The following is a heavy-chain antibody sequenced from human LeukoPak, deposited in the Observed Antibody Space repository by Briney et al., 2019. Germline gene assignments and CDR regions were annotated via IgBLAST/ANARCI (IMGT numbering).Heavy chain of an antibody. J-gene: IGHJ5*02. Sequence: ASVKVSCKASGYTFTGYYMHWVRQAPGQGLEWMGWINPNSGGTNYAQKFQGRVTMTRDTSISTAYMELSRLRSDDTAVYYCARSGDIVVVPAAILGWFDPWGQGTLVTVSS. V-gene: IGHV1-2*02. CDR3: ARSGDIVVVPAAILGWFDP. D-gene: IGHD2-2*02. CDR2: INPNSGGT. CDR1: GYTFTGYY.